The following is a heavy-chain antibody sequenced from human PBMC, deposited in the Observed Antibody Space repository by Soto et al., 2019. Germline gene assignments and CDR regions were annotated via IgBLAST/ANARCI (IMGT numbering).Heavy chain of an antibody. CDR1: GYSFTSYW. CDR2: IYPGDSDT. CDR3: ARPSYDYVWGSYRLSRYYFDY. Sequence: GESLKISCKGSGYSFTSYWIGWVRQMPGKGLEWMGIIYPGDSDTRYSPSFQGQVTISADKSISTAYLQWSSLKASDTAMYYCARPSYDYVWGSYRLSRYYFDYWGQGTLVTVSS. J-gene: IGHJ4*02. D-gene: IGHD3-16*02. V-gene: IGHV5-51*01.